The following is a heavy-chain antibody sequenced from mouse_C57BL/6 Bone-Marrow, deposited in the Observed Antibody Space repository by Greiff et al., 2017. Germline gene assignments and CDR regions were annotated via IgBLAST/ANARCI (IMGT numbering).Heavy chain of an antibody. CDR2: IWRGGST. CDR1: GFSLTSYG. Sequence: VQLQQSGPGLVQPSQSLSITCTVSGFSLTSYGVHWVRQSPGKGLEWLGVIWRGGSTDYNAAFMSRLSITKDNSKSQVFFKMNSLQADDTAIYYCAKNSGLLRHAMDYWGQGTSVTGSS. CDR3: AKNSGLLRHAMDY. V-gene: IGHV2-5*01. D-gene: IGHD1-2*01. J-gene: IGHJ4*01.